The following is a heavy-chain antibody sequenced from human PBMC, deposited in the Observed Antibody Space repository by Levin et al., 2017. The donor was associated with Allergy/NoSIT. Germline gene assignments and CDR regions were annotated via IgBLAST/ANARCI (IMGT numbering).Heavy chain of an antibody. Sequence: PGGSLRLSCAASGLTFSNYGMSWVRQAQGKGLEWVSTISASGGATYYADSVKGRFTISRDNSKNTLYLQMNSLRAEDTAVYYCAKVFSGSYRIYWGQGTLVTVSS. CDR3: AKVFSGSYRIY. CDR1: GLTFSNYG. CDR2: ISASGGAT. J-gene: IGHJ4*02. V-gene: IGHV3-23*01. D-gene: IGHD1-26*01.